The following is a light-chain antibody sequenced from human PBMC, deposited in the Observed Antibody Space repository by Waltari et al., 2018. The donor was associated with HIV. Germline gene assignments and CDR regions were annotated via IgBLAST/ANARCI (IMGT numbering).Light chain of an antibody. Sequence: QSVLTQPPSVSAAPGQKVTISCSGSSSHIGNNYVSWYQQLPGTAPTLLIYDNNKRPSGMPDRFSGSKSGTSATLGITGLQTGDEADYYCGTWDSSLSAGVFGGGTKLTVL. CDR2: DNN. V-gene: IGLV1-51*01. CDR1: SSHIGNNY. J-gene: IGLJ3*02. CDR3: GTWDSSLSAGV.